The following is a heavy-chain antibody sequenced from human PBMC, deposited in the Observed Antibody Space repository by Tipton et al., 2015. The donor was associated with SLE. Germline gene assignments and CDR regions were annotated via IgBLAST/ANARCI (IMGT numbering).Heavy chain of an antibody. V-gene: IGHV4-39*07. CDR2: IYYSGST. CDR3: ARAVAGNSEYFDY. J-gene: IGHJ4*01. Sequence: TLSLTCTVSGGSISSSSYYWGWIRQPPGKGLEWIGSIYYSGSTYYNPSLKSRVTISIDTSKNQFSLKVNSVTAADTALYYCARAVAGNSEYFDYWGHGTLVTVSS. D-gene: IGHD6-19*01. CDR1: GGSISSSSYY.